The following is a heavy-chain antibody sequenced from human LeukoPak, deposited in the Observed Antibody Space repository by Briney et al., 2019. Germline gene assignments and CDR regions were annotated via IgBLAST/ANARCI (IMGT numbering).Heavy chain of an antibody. CDR2: IKGKPDGGTT. V-gene: IGHV3-15*01. D-gene: IGHD3-10*01. CDR1: GFTFSNAW. CDR3: TTARWFGELYGMDV. Sequence: GGSLRLSCAASGFTFSNAWMSWVRQAPGKGLEWVGRIKGKPDGGTTDYAAPVKGKFTISRDDSKNTLYLQMNSLKTEDTAVYYCTTARWFGELYGMDVWGKGTTVTVSS. J-gene: IGHJ6*04.